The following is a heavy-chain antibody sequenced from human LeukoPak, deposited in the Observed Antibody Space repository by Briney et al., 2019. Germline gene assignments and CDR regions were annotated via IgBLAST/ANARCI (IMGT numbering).Heavy chain of an antibody. CDR1: GFTFSSYG. Sequence: PGGTLRLSCAASGFTFSSYGMSWVRQAPGTGLEWVSTITGSGITTYYADSVKGRFTISRDNSKNTLYLQMNSLRAEDTAVYYCANGGNPYGDYGDYWGQGTLVTVSS. CDR2: ITGSGITT. D-gene: IGHD4-17*01. V-gene: IGHV3-23*01. CDR3: ANGGNPYGDYGDY. J-gene: IGHJ4*02.